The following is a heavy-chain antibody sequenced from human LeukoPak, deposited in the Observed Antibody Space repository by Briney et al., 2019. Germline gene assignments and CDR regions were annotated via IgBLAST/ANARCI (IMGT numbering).Heavy chain of an antibody. J-gene: IGHJ4*02. CDR2: ISYDGSNK. D-gene: IGHD3-22*01. Sequence: PGGSLRLSCAASGFTFSSYGMHWVRQAPGKGLEWVAVISYDGSNKYYADSVEGRFTISRDNSKNTLYLQMNSLRAEDTAVYYCAKLYYDSSGLLFGDYWGQGTLVTVSS. V-gene: IGHV3-30*18. CDR3: AKLYYDSSGLLFGDY. CDR1: GFTFSSYG.